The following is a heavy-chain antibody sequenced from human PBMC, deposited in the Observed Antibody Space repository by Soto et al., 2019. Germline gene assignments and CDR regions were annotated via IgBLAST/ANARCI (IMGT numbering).Heavy chain of an antibody. J-gene: IGHJ4*02. D-gene: IGHD2-21*01. Sequence: GSLRLSCEVSGLPFSKFEMTWVRQAPGKGMEWVSSISSDGTTTHYADSVKGRFTISRDNDRNSLYLQMNSLKGEDTATYYCVRVGIVARPYWGQGTPVTVSS. CDR2: ISSDGTTT. V-gene: IGHV3-48*03. CDR3: VRVGIVARPY. CDR1: GLPFSKFE.